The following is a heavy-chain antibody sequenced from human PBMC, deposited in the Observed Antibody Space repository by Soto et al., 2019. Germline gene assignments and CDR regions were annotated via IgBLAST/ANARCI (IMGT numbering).Heavy chain of an antibody. J-gene: IGHJ4*02. CDR2: IYRTGST. Sequence: VXLTCAVSGGSFTSNNWWTWVRQPPGQGLEWIGEIYRTGSTNYNPSLKSRVTISLDKSENQFSLKVTSLTAADTAVYYCASRDPGTSVDYWGQGTLVTVSS. D-gene: IGHD1-7*01. CDR1: GGSFTSNNW. V-gene: IGHV4-4*02. CDR3: ASRDPGTSVDY.